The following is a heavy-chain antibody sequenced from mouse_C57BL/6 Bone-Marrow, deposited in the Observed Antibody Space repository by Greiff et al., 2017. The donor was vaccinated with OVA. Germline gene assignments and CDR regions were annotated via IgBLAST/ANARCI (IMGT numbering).Heavy chain of an antibody. CDR3: ARRGIPYYTSFDY. V-gene: IGHV1-53*01. CDR2: INPSNGGT. Sequence: QVQLQQPGTELVKPGASVKLSCKASGYTFTSYWMHWVKPRPGQGLEWIGNINPSNGGTNYNEKFKSKATRTVDKSSSTAYMQHSSLTSDDSAVYYCARRGIPYYTSFDYWGQGTTLTVSS. D-gene: IGHD2-12*01. CDR1: GYTFTSYW. J-gene: IGHJ2*01.